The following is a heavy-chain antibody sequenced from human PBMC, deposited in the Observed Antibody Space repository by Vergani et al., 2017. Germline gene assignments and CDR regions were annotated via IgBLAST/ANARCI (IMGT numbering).Heavy chain of an antibody. D-gene: IGHD2-2*02. J-gene: IGHJ4*02. V-gene: IGHV1-18*01. CDR3: ARGLAPAAIKEREHPVDGDY. Sequence: QVQLVQSGAEVKKPGASVKVSCKASGYTFTSYGISWVRQAPGQGLEWMGWISAYNGNTNYAQKLQGRVTMTTDTSTRTAYMELRRLRSDDTAVYYCARGLAPAAIKEREHPVDGDYWGQGTLVTVSS. CDR1: GYTFTSYG. CDR2: ISAYNGNT.